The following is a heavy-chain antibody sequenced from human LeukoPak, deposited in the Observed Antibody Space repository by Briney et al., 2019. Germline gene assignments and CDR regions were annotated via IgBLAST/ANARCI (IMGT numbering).Heavy chain of an antibody. CDR1: GFTFSSYA. V-gene: IGHV3-23*01. J-gene: IGHJ4*02. CDR2: ISGSGGST. Sequence: PGGSLRLSCAASGFTFSSYAMSLVRRAPGKGLEWVSAISGSGGSTYYADSVKGRFTISRDNSKNTLYLQMNSLRAEDTAVYYCAKDQAEDFDYWGQGTLVTVSS. CDR3: AKDQAEDFDY.